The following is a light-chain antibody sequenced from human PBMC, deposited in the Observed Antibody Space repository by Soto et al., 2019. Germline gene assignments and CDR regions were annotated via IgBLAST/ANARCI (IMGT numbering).Light chain of an antibody. Sequence: EVVMTQSPATLSVSPGEGVTLSCRASQSVSGNLAWYQQKPGQAPRLLIYGASTRATGIPARFSGSGSGTEFTLTISGLQSEDFAVYYCQQYNNWPPFTFGQGTNLEIK. CDR1: QSVSGN. J-gene: IGKJ2*01. CDR3: QQYNNWPPFT. V-gene: IGKV3-15*01. CDR2: GAS.